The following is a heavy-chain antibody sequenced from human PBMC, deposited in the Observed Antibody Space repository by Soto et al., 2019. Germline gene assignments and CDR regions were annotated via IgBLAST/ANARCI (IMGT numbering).Heavy chain of an antibody. CDR2: INAGNGNT. CDR3: ARGPGGPDGPGDY. Sequence: ASVKVSCKASGYTFPSYAMQWVRQAPGQRLEWMGWINAGNGNTKYSQKFRGRVTITRDTSASTAYMELSSLRSEDTAVYYCARGPGGPDGPGDYWGQGTLVTVSS. J-gene: IGHJ4*02. D-gene: IGHD2-15*01. V-gene: IGHV1-3*01. CDR1: GYTFPSYA.